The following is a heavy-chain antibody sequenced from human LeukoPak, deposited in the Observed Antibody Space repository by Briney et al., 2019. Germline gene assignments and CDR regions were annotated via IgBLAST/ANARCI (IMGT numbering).Heavy chain of an antibody. D-gene: IGHD4-11*01. CDR3: AKDSTLRHYSSNWSDP. V-gene: IGHV3-23*01. CDR1: GFTFSSYA. CDR2: ISGSGGST. J-gene: IGHJ5*02. Sequence: PGGSLRLSCAASGFTFSSYAMSWVRQAPGKGLEWVSAISGSGGSTYYADSVKGRFTISRDNSKNTLYLQMNSLRAEDTAVYYCAKDSTLRHYSSNWSDPWGQGTLVTVSS.